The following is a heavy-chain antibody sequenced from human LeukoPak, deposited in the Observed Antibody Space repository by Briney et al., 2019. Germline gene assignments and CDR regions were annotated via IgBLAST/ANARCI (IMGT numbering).Heavy chain of an antibody. Sequence: PSETLSLTCTVSGGSISSSNYYWGWIRQPPGKGLEWIGTIYYSGSTHYNPSPKSRITISVDTSKNQFSLKMRSVTAADTAVYYCARPTSKLGSFDYWGQGTLVTVSS. CDR3: ARPTSKLGSFDY. CDR1: GGSISSSNYY. D-gene: IGHD2/OR15-2a*01. V-gene: IGHV4-39*01. CDR2: IYYSGST. J-gene: IGHJ4*02.